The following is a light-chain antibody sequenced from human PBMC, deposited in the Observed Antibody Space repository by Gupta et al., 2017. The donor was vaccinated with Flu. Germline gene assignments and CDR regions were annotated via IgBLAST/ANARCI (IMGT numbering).Light chain of an antibody. CDR1: QGIGNW. J-gene: IGKJ3*01. CDR2: STS. CDR3: QQYDTYPPT. Sequence: DIAMTQSPSLLSASVGDRVIITCRASQGIGNWLAWYQQKPEKAPKSLIYSTSTLESGVPSRFSGSKSGTDFTLTISSLQPEDFATYYCQQYDTYPPTFGPGTKVDI. V-gene: IGKV1D-16*01.